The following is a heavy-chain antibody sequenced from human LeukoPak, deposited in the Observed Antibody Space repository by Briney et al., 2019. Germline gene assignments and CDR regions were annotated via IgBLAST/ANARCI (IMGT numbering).Heavy chain of an antibody. D-gene: IGHD5-24*01. Sequence: SETLSLTCTVSGVSISSYYWSWIRQPPGKGLEWIGYIYYSGSTNYNPSLKSRVTISVDTSKNQFSLKLSSVTAADTAVYYCARDQGDGLDYWGQGTLVTVSS. CDR2: IYYSGST. CDR3: ARDQGDGLDY. J-gene: IGHJ4*02. V-gene: IGHV4-59*01. CDR1: GVSISSYY.